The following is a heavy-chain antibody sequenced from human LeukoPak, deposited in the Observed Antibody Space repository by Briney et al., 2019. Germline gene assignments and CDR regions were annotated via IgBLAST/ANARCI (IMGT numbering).Heavy chain of an antibody. CDR1: GYTFTSYG. CDR2: ISAYNGNT. D-gene: IGHD2-2*01. J-gene: IGHJ4*02. Sequence: ASVKVSCKASGYTFTSYGISWVRQAPGQGLEWMGWISAYNGNTNYAQKLQGRVTMTTDTSTSTAHMELRGLRSDDTAVYYCAGAEYCSSTSCYSGGRLYSSSAGDYWGQGTLVTVSS. V-gene: IGHV1-18*01. CDR3: AGAEYCSSTSCYSGGRLYSSSAGDY.